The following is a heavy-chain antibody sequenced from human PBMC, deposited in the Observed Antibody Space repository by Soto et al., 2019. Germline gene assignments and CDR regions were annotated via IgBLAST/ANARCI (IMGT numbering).Heavy chain of an antibody. CDR2: LYDVDGS. J-gene: IGHJ3*01. D-gene: IGHD3-10*01. Sequence: DVQLVESGGGLIQPGESLRLSCAAFGLTISGKKYVAWVRQAPGKGLEWVSALYDVDGSFYADSVKGRFTTSSDSSKTTVNLQMSDLRPDDTVVYCCATWHEGENAYDVWGQGTTVTVSS. V-gene: IGHV3-53*01. CDR3: ATWHEGENAYDV. CDR1: GLTISGKKY.